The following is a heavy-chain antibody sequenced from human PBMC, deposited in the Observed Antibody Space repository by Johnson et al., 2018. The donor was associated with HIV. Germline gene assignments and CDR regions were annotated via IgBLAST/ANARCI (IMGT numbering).Heavy chain of an antibody. V-gene: IGHV3-30*04. CDR3: ALTSYYESRGAFDI. CDR1: GFTFSSYA. D-gene: IGHD3-22*01. CDR2: ISVDGKSE. J-gene: IGHJ3*02. Sequence: QVQVVESGGGVVQPGKSLRLSCSASGFTFSSYAMHWVRRAPGKGLEWVSGISVDGKSEYYADTVRGRFTISRDNSDYTLYLQMNSLRAEDTAVYYCALTSYYESRGAFDIWGQGTMVTVSS.